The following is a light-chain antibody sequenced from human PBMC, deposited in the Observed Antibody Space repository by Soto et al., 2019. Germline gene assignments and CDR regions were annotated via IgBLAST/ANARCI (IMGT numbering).Light chain of an antibody. Sequence: EIMMTQSPVTLSVSPGERATLSCRASQSVSSYLAWYQQKPGQAPRLLIYDASYRATGIPARFSGSGSGTEFNLTISSLQSEDFAVYFCQQYDDWLRLTFGGGTKVDI. CDR2: DAS. J-gene: IGKJ4*01. CDR1: QSVSSY. CDR3: QQYDDWLRLT. V-gene: IGKV3D-15*01.